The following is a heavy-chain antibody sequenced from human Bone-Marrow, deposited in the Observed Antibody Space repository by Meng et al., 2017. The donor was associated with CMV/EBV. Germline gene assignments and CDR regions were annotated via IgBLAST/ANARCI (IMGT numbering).Heavy chain of an antibody. Sequence: GESLKISCAASGFTVSSNYMSWVHQAPGKGLEWVSVIYSGGSTYYADSVKGRFTISRDNSKNTLYLQMNSLRAEDTAMYYCARDLMGPQDFWGQGTLVTVSS. J-gene: IGHJ4*02. D-gene: IGHD2-8*01. CDR2: IYSGGST. CDR1: GFTVSSNY. V-gene: IGHV3-66*02. CDR3: ARDLMGPQDF.